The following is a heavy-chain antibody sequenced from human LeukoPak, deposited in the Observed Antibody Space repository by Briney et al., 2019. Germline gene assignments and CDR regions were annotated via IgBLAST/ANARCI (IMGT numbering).Heavy chain of an antibody. CDR2: INHSGST. D-gene: IGHD5-18*01. CDR1: GGSFSGYY. Sequence: KASETLSLTCAVYGGSFSGYYWSWIRQPPGKGLEWIGEINHSGSTNYNPSLKSRVTISVHTSKNQFSLKLSSVTAADTAVYYCARGPGEMATAHGGMDVWGQGTTVTVSS. V-gene: IGHV4-34*01. J-gene: IGHJ6*02. CDR3: ARGPGEMATAHGGMDV.